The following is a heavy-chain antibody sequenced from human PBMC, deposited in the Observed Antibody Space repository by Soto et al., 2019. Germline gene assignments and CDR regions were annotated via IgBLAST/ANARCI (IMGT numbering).Heavy chain of an antibody. Sequence: PRESLKISCKGSGYSFTSYWISWVRQMPGKVQEWMGRIDHSASYTNYSPSFQGHVTTSADKSISTAYLQWSSLKASETAMYYCATPLTPGTDVDYWGQGSLLTVSS. V-gene: IGHV5-10-1*01. J-gene: IGHJ4*02. CDR2: IDHSASYT. D-gene: IGHD2-8*02. CDR1: GYSFTSYW. CDR3: ATPLTPGTDVDY.